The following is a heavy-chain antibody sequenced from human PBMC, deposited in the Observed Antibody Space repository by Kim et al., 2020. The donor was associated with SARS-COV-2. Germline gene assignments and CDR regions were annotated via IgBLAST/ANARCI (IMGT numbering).Heavy chain of an antibody. V-gene: IGHV4-39*01. CDR2: IYYSGST. J-gene: IGHJ4*02. Sequence: SETLSLTCTVSGGSISSSSYYWGWIRQPPGKGLEWIGSIYYSGSTYYNPSLKSRVTISVDTSKNQFSLKLSSVTAADTAVYYCASLYSYAEGIFYYFDYWGQGTLVTVSS. D-gene: IGHD5-18*01. CDR1: GGSISSSSYY. CDR3: ASLYSYAEGIFYYFDY.